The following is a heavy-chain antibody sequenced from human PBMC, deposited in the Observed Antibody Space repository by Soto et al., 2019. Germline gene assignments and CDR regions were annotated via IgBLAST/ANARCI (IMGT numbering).Heavy chain of an antibody. V-gene: IGHV3-15*01. CDR1: GFSFSMAW. J-gene: IGHJ6*02. D-gene: IGHD3-22*01. CDR3: RGDSSGYFYEFYYCGMDV. Sequence: GGSLRLSCAASGFSFSMAWMSWVRQAPGKGLEWVGRIKSKTNGGTADYGAPVQGRFTISRDDSKNTLYVQMTSLKTEDTAVYYCRGDSSGYFYEFYYCGMDVWGQGTTVTVSS. CDR2: IKSKTNGGTA.